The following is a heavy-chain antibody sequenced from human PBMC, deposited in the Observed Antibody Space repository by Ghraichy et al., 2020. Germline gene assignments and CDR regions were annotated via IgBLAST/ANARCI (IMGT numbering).Heavy chain of an antibody. Sequence: GESLNISCAAAGFTFSSYWMSWVRQAPGKGLEWVANIKKDGSEKYYLDSVKGRFTISRDNAKNSLYLQMNSLRAEDTAVYYCARDLGSGWYFDYWGQGTLVTVSS. CDR3: ARDLGSGWYFDY. CDR2: IKKDGSEK. J-gene: IGHJ4*02. V-gene: IGHV3-7*01. D-gene: IGHD6-19*01. CDR1: GFTFSSYW.